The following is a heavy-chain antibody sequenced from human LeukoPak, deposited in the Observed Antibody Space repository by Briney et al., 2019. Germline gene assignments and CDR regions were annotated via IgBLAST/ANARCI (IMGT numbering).Heavy chain of an antibody. CDR1: GFTFSSYG. J-gene: IGHJ4*02. Sequence: PGGSLRLSCAASGFTFSSYGMSWVRQAPGKGLEWVSAISGSGGSTYYADSVKGRFTISRDNSKNTLYLQMNSLRAEDTAVYYCAKDRTPYIYNWNYGTPAPLDYWGQGTLVTVSS. V-gene: IGHV3-23*01. CDR2: ISGSGGST. D-gene: IGHD1-7*01. CDR3: AKDRTPYIYNWNYGTPAPLDY.